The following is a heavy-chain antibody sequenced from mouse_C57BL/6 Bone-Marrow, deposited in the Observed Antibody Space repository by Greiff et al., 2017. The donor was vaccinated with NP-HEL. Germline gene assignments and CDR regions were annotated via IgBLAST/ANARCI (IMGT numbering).Heavy chain of an antibody. CDR1: GYSFTGYY. J-gene: IGHJ2*01. CDR3: ARSMVLDY. Sequence: VQLQQSGPELVKPGASVKISCKASGYSFTGYYMNWVKQSPEKSLEWIGEINPSTGGTTYNQKFKAKATLTVDKSSSTAYMQLKSLTSEDSAVYYCARSMVLDYWGQGTTLTVSS. D-gene: IGHD2-2*01. CDR2: INPSTGGT. V-gene: IGHV1-42*01.